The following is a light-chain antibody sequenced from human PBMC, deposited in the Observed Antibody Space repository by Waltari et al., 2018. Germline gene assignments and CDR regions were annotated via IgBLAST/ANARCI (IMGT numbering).Light chain of an antibody. CDR2: RAS. J-gene: IGKJ1*01. Sequence: EIVLTQSPGTASLSPGDRVTLPCRASQSVCSSSLAWYQQKPGQAPRLVIYRASRRATGIPDRFSGSGSGTDFSLTISRMEPEDFAVYYCQQHGTLPATFGQGTKVEIK. V-gene: IGKV3-20*01. CDR3: QQHGTLPAT. CDR1: QSVCSSS.